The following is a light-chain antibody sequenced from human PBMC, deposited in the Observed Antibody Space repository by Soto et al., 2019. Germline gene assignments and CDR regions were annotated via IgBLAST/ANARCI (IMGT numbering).Light chain of an antibody. CDR3: QQYNGDSG. J-gene: IGKJ5*01. CDR2: DAS. Sequence: IPMTHSHSTLSASVGDRVTIACRAGQSLSSGLAGYQQKPGKAPKLLIYDASSLESGVPTRNSGSAYATAFTFTIGSQQPDDFATEDCQQYNGDSGFGQGTRLEIK. CDR1: QSLSSG. V-gene: IGKV1-5*01.